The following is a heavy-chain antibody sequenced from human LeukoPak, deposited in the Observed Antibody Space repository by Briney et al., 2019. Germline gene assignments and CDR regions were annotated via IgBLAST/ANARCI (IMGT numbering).Heavy chain of an antibody. V-gene: IGHV4-4*07. CDR3: ARGGFSAATAPDY. D-gene: IGHD3-3*01. CDR2: VQVGTTT. CDR1: GGSISSYR. Sequence: SQTLSLTCTVSGGSISSYRWSWIRQVAGKGLEWIGRVQVGTTTAYNPSLKSRVSMSVDTSKNQFSLRLNSASAADTAMYYCARGGFSAATAPDYWGRGTLVTVSS. J-gene: IGHJ4*02.